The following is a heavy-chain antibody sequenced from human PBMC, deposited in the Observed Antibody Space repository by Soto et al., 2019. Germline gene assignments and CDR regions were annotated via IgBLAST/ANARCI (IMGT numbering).Heavy chain of an antibody. CDR2: ISYDGSNK. J-gene: IGHJ6*03. CDR3: AKDGVAVAADYYSYYMDV. CDR1: GFTFSSYG. V-gene: IGHV3-30*18. Sequence: GGSLRLSCAASGFTFSSYGMHWVRQAPGKGLEWVAVISYDGSNKYYADSVKGRFTISRDNSKNTLYLQMNSLRAEDTAVYYCAKDGVAVAADYYSYYMDVWGKGTTVTVSS. D-gene: IGHD2-15*01.